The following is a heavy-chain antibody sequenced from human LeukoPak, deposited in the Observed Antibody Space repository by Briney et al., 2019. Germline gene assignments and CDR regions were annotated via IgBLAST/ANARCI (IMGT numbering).Heavy chain of an antibody. D-gene: IGHD4-17*01. CDR2: ISYDPNRK. V-gene: IGHV3-30*03. J-gene: IGHJ4*02. Sequence: GGSLRLSCAASGSSFSRFGVHWVRQAPGKGLEWVTAISYDPNRKYYADSVKGRFTISRDDSKNTVYLHMDSLTTEDTSVYYCARDHTGLDYWGQGTLVTVSS. CDR1: GSSFSRFG. CDR3: ARDHTGLDY.